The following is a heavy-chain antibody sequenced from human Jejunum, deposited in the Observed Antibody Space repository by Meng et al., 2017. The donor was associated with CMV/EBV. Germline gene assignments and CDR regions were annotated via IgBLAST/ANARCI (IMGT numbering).Heavy chain of an antibody. J-gene: IGHJ4*02. D-gene: IGHD2-2*01. CDR2: IHTSGTT. V-gene: IGHV4-4*07. CDR3: AREKSSCTSSTCYGVDS. CDR1: DGSISSYY. Sequence: QVQLEESGPGLVKPSEPLSPTCTFSDGSISSYYWSWIRQSAGKGLEWIGRIHTSGTTNYNPSLKSRVTLSLDTSKDQFSLKLTSVTAADTAVYYCAREKSSCTSSTCYGVDSWGQGTLVTVSS.